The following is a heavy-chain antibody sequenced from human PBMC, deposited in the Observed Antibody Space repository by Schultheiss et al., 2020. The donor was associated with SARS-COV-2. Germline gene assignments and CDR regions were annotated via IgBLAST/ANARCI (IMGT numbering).Heavy chain of an antibody. CDR3: AREGGDNAFDI. V-gene: IGHV1-2*06. J-gene: IGHJ3*02. D-gene: IGHD2-21*02. CDR1: GYTFTSYG. CDR2: INPNSGGT. Sequence: ASVKVSCKASGYTFTSYGISWVRQAPGQGLEWMGRINPNSGGTNYAQKFQGRVTMTRDTSISTAYMELSRLRSDDTAVYYCAREGGDNAFDIWGQGTMVTVSS.